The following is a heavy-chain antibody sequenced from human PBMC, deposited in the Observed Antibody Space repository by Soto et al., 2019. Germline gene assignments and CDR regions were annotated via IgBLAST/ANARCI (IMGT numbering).Heavy chain of an antibody. D-gene: IGHD3-22*01. CDR2: IYYSGST. V-gene: IGHV4-31*01. CDR3: ARVWGPFYRIVVDRPFSCPGAFDL. J-gene: IGHJ3*01. CDR1: GGSISSGGYY. Sequence: QVQLQESGPGLVKPSQTLSLTCTVSGGSISSGGYYWSWIRQHPGKGLVWIGYIYYSGSTYYNPSLKNQVTISVDASKNQFSLKLSCVTAADTAVYYFARVWGPFYRIVVDRPFSCPGAFDLWGQGNMVHGSS.